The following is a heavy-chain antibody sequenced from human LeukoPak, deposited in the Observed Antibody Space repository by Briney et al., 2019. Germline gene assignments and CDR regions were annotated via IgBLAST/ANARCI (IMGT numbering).Heavy chain of an antibody. Sequence: IPSETLSLTCAVYGGSFSGYYWSCIRQPPRKGLEWIGEINHSGSTNYNPSLKSRVTISVDTSKNQFSLKLSSVTAADTAVYYCARVGPPGYSYARIYYYYYMDVWGKGTTVTVSS. CDR3: ARVGPPGYSYARIYYYYYMDV. CDR2: INHSGST. CDR1: GGSFSGYY. J-gene: IGHJ6*03. V-gene: IGHV4-34*01. D-gene: IGHD5-18*01.